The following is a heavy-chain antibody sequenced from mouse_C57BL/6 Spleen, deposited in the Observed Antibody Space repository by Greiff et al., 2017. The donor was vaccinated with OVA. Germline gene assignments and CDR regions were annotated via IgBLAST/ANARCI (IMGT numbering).Heavy chain of an antibody. CDR3: ARGGTYDPFAY. CDR1: GYSITSGYY. J-gene: IGHJ3*01. Sequence: EVQLQESGPGLVKPSQSLSLTCSVTGYSITSGYYWNWIRQFPGNKLEWMGYISYDGSNNYNPSLKNRISITRDTSKNQFFLKLNSVTTEDTATYYCARGGTYDPFAYWGQGTLVTVSA. CDR2: ISYDGSN. V-gene: IGHV3-6*01. D-gene: IGHD2-3*01.